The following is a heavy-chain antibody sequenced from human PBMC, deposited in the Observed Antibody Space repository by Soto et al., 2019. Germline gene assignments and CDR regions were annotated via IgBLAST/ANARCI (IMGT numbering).Heavy chain of an antibody. D-gene: IGHD6-19*01. CDR2: ISPGGDRI. Sequence: EVQLVESGGGLVQPGGSLRLSCVASGFMFDSYAMNWVRQAPGKGLEWVSYISPGGDRIYYAESLKGRITISRDNARNSLSLQMTILSDEDTAVYYVTKSADSAGWGVDFWGQGTLVTVSS. V-gene: IGHV3-48*02. CDR3: TKSADSAGWGVDF. J-gene: IGHJ4*02. CDR1: GFMFDSYA.